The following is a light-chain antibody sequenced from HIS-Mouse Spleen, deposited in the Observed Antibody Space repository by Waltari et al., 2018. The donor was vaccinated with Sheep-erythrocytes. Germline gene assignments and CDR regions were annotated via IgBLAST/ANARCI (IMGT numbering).Light chain of an antibody. CDR3: CSYAGSYNYV. V-gene: IGLV2-11*01. Sequence: QSALTQPRSVSGSPGQSVTIYCTGTSSDVGGYTYFSWYQQHPGKAPKLMIYDVSKRPSGVPDRFSGSKSGNTASLTISGLQAEDEADYYCCSYAGSYNYVFGTGTKVTVL. CDR1: SSDVGGYTY. CDR2: DVS. J-gene: IGLJ1*01.